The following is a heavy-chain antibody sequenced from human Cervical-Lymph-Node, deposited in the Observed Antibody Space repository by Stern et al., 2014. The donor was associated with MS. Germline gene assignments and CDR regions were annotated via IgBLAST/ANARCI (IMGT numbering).Heavy chain of an antibody. CDR3: ETYDSSGWYPEGLNFDY. Sequence: VQLVESGGGVVQPGRSLRLSCAASGFTFSNYGMHWVRQAPGKGLEWVAVIWYDGRDKYYADSVKGRFTISRDNSKNTLYLQMNSLRAEDTAVYARETYDSSGWYPEGLNFDYWGQGTLVTVSS. D-gene: IGHD6-19*01. J-gene: IGHJ4*02. CDR1: GFTFSNYG. V-gene: IGHV3-33*01. CDR2: IWYDGRDK.